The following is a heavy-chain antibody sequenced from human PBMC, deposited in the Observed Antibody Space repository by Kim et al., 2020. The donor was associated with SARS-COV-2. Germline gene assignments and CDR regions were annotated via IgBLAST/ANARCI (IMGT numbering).Heavy chain of an antibody. D-gene: IGHD6-19*01. CDR2: IYPDDSDT. CDR3: ARRGSGSSEGAFDI. V-gene: IGHV5-51*01. J-gene: IGHJ3*02. CDR1: GYDFDTYW. Sequence: GESLKISCKGSGYDFDTYWLGWVRQMPGKGLEWMGIIYPDDSDTKYSPSFQGQVTMSADKSISAAYLQWSSLKASDTAMYYCARRGSGSSEGAFDIWAKGQWSPSLQ.